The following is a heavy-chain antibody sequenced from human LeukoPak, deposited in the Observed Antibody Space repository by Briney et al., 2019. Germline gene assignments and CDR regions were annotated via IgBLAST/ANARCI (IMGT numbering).Heavy chain of an antibody. V-gene: IGHV3-74*01. CDR3: ARGSNYAQDY. J-gene: IGHJ4*02. D-gene: IGHD2-2*01. Sequence: GGSLRLSCAASGFSFSSYSMHWVRQAPGKGLVWVSRIYADGSGTSYADSVKGRFIISRDNAKNTLYVQMNSLRAEDSAIYYCARGSNYAQDYWGQGTLVTVSS. CDR2: IYADGSGT. CDR1: GFSFSSYS.